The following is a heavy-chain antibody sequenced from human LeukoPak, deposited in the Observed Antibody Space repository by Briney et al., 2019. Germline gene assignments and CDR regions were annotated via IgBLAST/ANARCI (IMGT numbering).Heavy chain of an antibody. J-gene: IGHJ4*02. CDR1: GYTFTGYY. D-gene: IGHD2-15*01. CDR2: INPNSGGT. V-gene: IGHV1-2*02. Sequence: GASVKVSCKASGYTFTGYYMHWVRQAPGQGHEWMGWINPNSGGTNYAQKFQGRVTMTRDTSISTAYMELSRPRSDDTAVYYCAREGEVYCSGGSCYYFDYWGQGTLVTVSS. CDR3: AREGEVYCSGGSCYYFDY.